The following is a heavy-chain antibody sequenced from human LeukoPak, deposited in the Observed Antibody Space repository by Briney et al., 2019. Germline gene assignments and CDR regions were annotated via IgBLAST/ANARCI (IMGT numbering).Heavy chain of an antibody. D-gene: IGHD5-24*01. CDR1: GFTFSTYS. Sequence: GGSLRLSCAASGFTFSTYSMNWVRQAPGKGPEWVSYITSSSTNIYYADSVKGRFTISRDNAKNSLFLQMNSLRAEDTAIYYCATSPPRRDGYNNAYWAQGTLVTVSS. V-gene: IGHV3-48*01. CDR2: ITSSSTNI. J-gene: IGHJ4*02. CDR3: ATSPPRRDGYNNAY.